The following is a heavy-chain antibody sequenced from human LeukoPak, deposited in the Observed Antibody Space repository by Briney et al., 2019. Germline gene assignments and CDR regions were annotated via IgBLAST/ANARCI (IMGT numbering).Heavy chain of an antibody. D-gene: IGHD2-2*01. CDR3: ARDMEYCSSTSCQNGMDV. CDR2: INAGNGNT. CDR1: GYTFTSYA. Sequence: ASVKVSCKASGYTFTSYAMHWVRQAPGQRLEXXXXINAGNGNTKYSQKFQGRVTITRDTSASTAYMELSSLRSEDTAVYYCARDMEYCSSTSCQNGMDVWGKGTTVTVSS. V-gene: IGHV1-3*01. J-gene: IGHJ6*04.